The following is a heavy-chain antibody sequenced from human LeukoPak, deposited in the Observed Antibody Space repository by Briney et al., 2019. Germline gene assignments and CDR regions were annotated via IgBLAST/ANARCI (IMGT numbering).Heavy chain of an antibody. CDR3: ARTTRIGLDYYYGMDV. J-gene: IGHJ6*02. D-gene: IGHD3-22*01. CDR1: GFTFSSYS. Sequence: PGGSLRLSCAASGFTFSSYSMYWVRQAPGKGLEWVSSISSSSSYIYYADSVKGRFTISRDNAKNSLYLQMNSLGAEDTAVYYCARTTRIGLDYYYGMDVWGQGTTVTVSS. V-gene: IGHV3-21*01. CDR2: ISSSSSYI.